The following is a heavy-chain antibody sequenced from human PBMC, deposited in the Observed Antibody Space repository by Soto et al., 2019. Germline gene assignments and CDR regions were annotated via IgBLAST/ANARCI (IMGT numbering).Heavy chain of an antibody. CDR3: ARRGAWIGSGSYSTEPFDY. CDR2: ISAYNGNT. J-gene: IGHJ4*02. V-gene: IGHV1-18*01. CDR1: GYTFTSYG. D-gene: IGHD3-10*01. Sequence: ASVKVSCKASGYTFTSYGISWVRQAPGQGLEWMGWISAYNGNTNYAQKLQGRVTMTTDTSTSTAYMELRSLRSEDTAVYYCARRGAWIGSGSYSTEPFDYWGQGTLVTVSS.